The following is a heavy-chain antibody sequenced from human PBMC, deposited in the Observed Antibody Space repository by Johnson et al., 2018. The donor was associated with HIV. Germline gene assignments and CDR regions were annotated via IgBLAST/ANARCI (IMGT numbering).Heavy chain of an antibody. CDR3: ARDRIAVAQGAFDI. V-gene: IGHV3-74*01. Sequence: EVQLVESGGGLIQPGGSLRLSCAASGFTVSSYWMHWVRQAPGKGLVWVSRINSDWSSTSYADSVKCRFTTSRDNSKNTLYLQMNGLRAEDTAVYYCARDRIAVAQGAFDIWGQGTMVTVSS. CDR2: INSDWSST. J-gene: IGHJ3*02. D-gene: IGHD6-19*01. CDR1: GFTVSSYW.